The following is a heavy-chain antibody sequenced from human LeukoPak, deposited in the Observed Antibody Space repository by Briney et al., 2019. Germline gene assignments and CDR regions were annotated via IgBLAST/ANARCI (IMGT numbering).Heavy chain of an antibody. V-gene: IGHV4-31*03. J-gene: IGHJ4*02. D-gene: IGHD3-10*01. CDR2: IYYSGST. CDR1: GGSISSGDYY. CDR3: ARDADYGSGSFDY. Sequence: PSETLSLTCTVSGGSISSGDYYWSWIRQHPRKGLEWIGYIYYSGSTYYNPSLKSRVTISVDTSKNQFSLKLSSVTAADTAVYYCARDADYGSGSFDYWGQGTLVTVSS.